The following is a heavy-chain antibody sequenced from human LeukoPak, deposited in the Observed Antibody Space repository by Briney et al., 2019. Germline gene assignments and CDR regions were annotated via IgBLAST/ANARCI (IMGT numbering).Heavy chain of an antibody. Sequence: GASVNVSCKASGYTFTGYYMHWVRQAPGQGREWMGWINPNSGGTNYAQKFQGRVTMTRDTSISTAYMELSRLRSDDTAVYYCARDSYDSSQFGYWGQGTLVTVSS. CDR2: INPNSGGT. D-gene: IGHD3-22*01. J-gene: IGHJ4*02. V-gene: IGHV1-2*02. CDR1: GYTFTGYY. CDR3: ARDSYDSSQFGY.